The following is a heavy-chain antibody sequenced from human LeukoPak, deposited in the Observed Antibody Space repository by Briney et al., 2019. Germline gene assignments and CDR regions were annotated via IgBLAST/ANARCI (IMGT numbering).Heavy chain of an antibody. Sequence: SETLSLTCAVYGGSFSGYYWSWIRRPPGKGLEWIGEINHSGSTNYNPSLKSRVTISVDTSKNQFSLKLSSVTAADTAVYYCARVIAVAGFDYWGQGTLVTVSS. CDR3: ARVIAVAGFDY. D-gene: IGHD6-19*01. CDR1: GGSFSGYY. V-gene: IGHV4-34*01. CDR2: INHSGST. J-gene: IGHJ4*02.